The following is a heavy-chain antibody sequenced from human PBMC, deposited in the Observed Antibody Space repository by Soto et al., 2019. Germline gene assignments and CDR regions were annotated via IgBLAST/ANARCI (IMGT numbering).Heavy chain of an antibody. V-gene: IGHV3-21*01. D-gene: IGHD2-2*01. Sequence: GGSLRLSCAASGFTFSSYSMNWVRQAPGKGLEWVSSISSSSSYIYYADSVKGRFTISRDNAKNSLYLQMNSLRAEDTAVYYCARDAEGVVPAARGIFDYWGQGTLVTVSS. CDR3: ARDAEGVVPAARGIFDY. CDR1: GFTFSSYS. J-gene: IGHJ4*02. CDR2: ISSSSSYI.